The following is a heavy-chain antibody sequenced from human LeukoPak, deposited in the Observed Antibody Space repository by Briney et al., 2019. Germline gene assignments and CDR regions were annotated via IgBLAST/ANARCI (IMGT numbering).Heavy chain of an antibody. CDR2: INPNSGGT. Sequence: ASVKVSCKASGYTFTGYYTHWVRQAPGQGLEWMGWINPNSGGTNYAQKFQGRVTMTRDTSISTAYMELSRLRSDDTAVYYCARGFAVPAARLDDPWGRGTLVTVSS. V-gene: IGHV1-2*02. CDR1: GYTFTGYY. J-gene: IGHJ5*02. CDR3: ARGFAVPAARLDDP. D-gene: IGHD2-2*01.